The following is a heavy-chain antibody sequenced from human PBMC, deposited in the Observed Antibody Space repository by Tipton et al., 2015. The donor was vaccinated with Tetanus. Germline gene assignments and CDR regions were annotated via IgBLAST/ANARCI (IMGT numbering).Heavy chain of an antibody. D-gene: IGHD6-6*01. CDR3: ARAQAGGARGWNYFDS. J-gene: IGHJ4*02. Sequence: TLSLTCTVSGGSISSGGYYWSWIRQHPGKGLEWIGDIYNSGSTYYNPSLKSRVTILVDTTKNQFSLKLKSVTAADTAVYYCARAQAGGARGWNYFDSWGQGSLVTVSS. CDR1: GGSISSGGYY. CDR2: IYNSGST. V-gene: IGHV4-31*03.